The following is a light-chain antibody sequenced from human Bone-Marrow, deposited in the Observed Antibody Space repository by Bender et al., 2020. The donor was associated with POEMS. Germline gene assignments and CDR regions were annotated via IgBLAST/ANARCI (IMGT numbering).Light chain of an antibody. CDR1: NSNIGTNA. CDR3: AAWDAGLRGGV. J-gene: IGLJ3*02. V-gene: IGLV1-44*01. CDR2: SDN. Sequence: QSVLTQPPSASGTPGQRVTISCSGSNSNIGTNAVNWYQQFPGPAPKLLIYSDNQRPSGVPDRFYAFKSGPSASLAISGLQSEDGADYYCAAWDAGLRGGVFGGGTKLTVL.